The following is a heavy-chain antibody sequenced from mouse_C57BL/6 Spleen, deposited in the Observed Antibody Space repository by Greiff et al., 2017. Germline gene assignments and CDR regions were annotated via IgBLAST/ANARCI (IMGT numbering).Heavy chain of an antibody. CDR3: ARRTGVAPFDY. Sequence: QVQLQQSGAELVRPGTSVKVSCTASGYAFTNYLIEWVKQRPGQGLEWIGVIIPGSGGTNYNEKFKGKATLTADKSSSTASMQLSSLTSEDSAVYFWARRTGVAPFDYWGQGTTLTVAS. CDR2: IIPGSGGT. V-gene: IGHV1-54*01. J-gene: IGHJ2*01. D-gene: IGHD1-1*01. CDR1: GYAFTNYL.